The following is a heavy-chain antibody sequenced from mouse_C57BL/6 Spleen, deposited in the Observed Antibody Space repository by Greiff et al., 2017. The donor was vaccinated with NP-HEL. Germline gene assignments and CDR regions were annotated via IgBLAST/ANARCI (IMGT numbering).Heavy chain of an antibody. J-gene: IGHJ3*01. Sequence: KVSCKASGYAFTNYLIEWVKQRPGQGLEWIGVINPGSGGTNYNEKFKGKATLTADKSSSTAYMQLSSLTSEDSAVYFCARKGYDYDGFAYWGQGTLVTVSA. V-gene: IGHV1-54*01. CDR1: GYAFTNYL. D-gene: IGHD2-4*01. CDR2: INPGSGGT. CDR3: ARKGYDYDGFAY.